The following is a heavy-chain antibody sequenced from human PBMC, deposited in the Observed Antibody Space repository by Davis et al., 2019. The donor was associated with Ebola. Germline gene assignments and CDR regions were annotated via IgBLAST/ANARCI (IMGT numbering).Heavy chain of an antibody. J-gene: IGHJ4*02. D-gene: IGHD3-10*01. CDR3: ARAFGSGSYGNS. CDR2: IYHSGST. Sequence: MPSETLSLTCAVSGGSISSSNWWSWVRQPPGKGLEWIGEIYHSGSTNYNPSLKSRVTISIDKSKNQFSLSLNSVTAADTAVYYCARAFGSGSYGNSWGQGTLVTVSS. CDR1: GGSISSSNW. V-gene: IGHV4-4*02.